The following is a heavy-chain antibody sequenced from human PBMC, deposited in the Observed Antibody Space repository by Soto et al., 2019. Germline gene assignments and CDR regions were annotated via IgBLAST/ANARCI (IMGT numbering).Heavy chain of an antibody. V-gene: IGHV4-34*01. J-gene: IGHJ4*02. D-gene: IGHD3-3*01. Sequence: SETLSLTCAVYGGSFSGYYWSWIRQPPGKGLEWIGEINHSGSTNYNPSLKSRVTISVDTSKNQFSLKLGSVTAADTAVYYCARVSASSLLEWLLSAGFDYWGQGTLVTVSS. CDR1: GGSFSGYY. CDR2: INHSGST. CDR3: ARVSASSLLEWLLSAGFDY.